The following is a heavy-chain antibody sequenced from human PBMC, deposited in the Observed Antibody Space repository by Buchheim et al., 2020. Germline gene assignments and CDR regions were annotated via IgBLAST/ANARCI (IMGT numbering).Heavy chain of an antibody. J-gene: IGHJ4*02. CDR3: ARIYCSSSSCAGYFDS. CDR1: GGALSGYG. V-gene: IGHV1-69*06. CDR2: IIPMSGTS. Sequence: QVHLVQSGPEVKKSGSSVKVSCKASGGALSGYGFSWVRQAPGQGLEWMGGIIPMSGTSTYAERFQGRVTIIADKSRNTYYMELGSLRSEDTAVYFCARIYCSSSSCAGYFDSWGQGT. D-gene: IGHD6-13*01.